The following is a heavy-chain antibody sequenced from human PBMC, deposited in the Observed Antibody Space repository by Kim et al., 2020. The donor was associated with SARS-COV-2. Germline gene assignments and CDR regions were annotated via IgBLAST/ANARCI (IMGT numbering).Heavy chain of an antibody. V-gene: IGHV1-8*01. CDR3: ARGELWEDAFDI. Sequence: GYEQKFQGIATMTRNTSISTAYMELSSLRSEDTAVYYCARGELWEDAFDIWGQGTMVTVSS. D-gene: IGHD3-10*01. J-gene: IGHJ3*02.